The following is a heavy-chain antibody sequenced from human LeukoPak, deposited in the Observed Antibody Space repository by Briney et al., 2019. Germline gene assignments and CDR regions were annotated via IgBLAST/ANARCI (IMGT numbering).Heavy chain of an antibody. D-gene: IGHD1-7*01. CDR2: INPNSGDT. V-gene: IGHV1-2*06. J-gene: IGHJ4*02. Sequence: ASVKVSCKASGYSFSANYIHWVRQAPGQGLEWMGRINPNSGDTMSAQKFQGRVTMTRATSVNTAYMGLNGLSSDDTAVYYCARGARITGTNWVRLDYFDYWGQGALVTASS. CDR3: ARGARITGTNWVRLDYFDY. CDR1: GYSFSANY.